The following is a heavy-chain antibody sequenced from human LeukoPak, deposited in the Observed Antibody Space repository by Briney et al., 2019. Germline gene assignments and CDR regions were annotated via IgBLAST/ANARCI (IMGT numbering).Heavy chain of an antibody. Sequence: GGSLRLSCAACGFTFSDYYMSWILQAPGKGLEWVSYISSSGSTIYYADSVKGRFTISRDNAKNSLYLQMNSLRAEDTAVYYCARDRRHLRGYFDLWGRGTLVTVSS. CDR2: ISSSGSTI. CDR1: GFTFSDYY. V-gene: IGHV3-11*01. CDR3: ARDRRHLRGYFDL. J-gene: IGHJ2*01.